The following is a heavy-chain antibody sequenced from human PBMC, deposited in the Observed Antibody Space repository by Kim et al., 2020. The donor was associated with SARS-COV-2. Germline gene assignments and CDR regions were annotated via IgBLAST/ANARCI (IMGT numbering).Heavy chain of an antibody. Sequence: GGSLRLSCSASGFSFINFWMGWVRQTPGKGLEWVANIKYDGSETYYAESVKGRFTISRDNGENSVYLQMNSLRAADTGVYYCTRVVADPPYRNDYCGQGALVTVSS. CDR3: TRVVADPPYRNDY. V-gene: IGHV3-7*04. CDR1: GFSFINFW. J-gene: IGHJ4*02. CDR2: IKYDGSET. D-gene: IGHD1-26*01.